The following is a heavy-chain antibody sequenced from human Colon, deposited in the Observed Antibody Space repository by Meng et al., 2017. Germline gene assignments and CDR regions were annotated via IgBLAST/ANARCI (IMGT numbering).Heavy chain of an antibody. J-gene: IGHJ4*02. CDR1: GDSISNDD. CDR3: ARAGIHSGTYYALDY. D-gene: IGHD1-26*01. CDR2: VYSSGST. Sequence: QLQLQESGPGLLKPSETLILTCTVSGDSISNDDWNWIRQPAGKGLEWIGRVYSSGSTHYNPSLKSRVTVSLDTSKSQFSLKLTSVTAADTALYYCARAGIHSGTYYALDYWGQGTLVTVSS. V-gene: IGHV4-4*07.